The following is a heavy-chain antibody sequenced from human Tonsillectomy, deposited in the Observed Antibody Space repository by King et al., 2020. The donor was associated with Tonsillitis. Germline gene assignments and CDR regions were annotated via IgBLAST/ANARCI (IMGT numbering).Heavy chain of an antibody. CDR2: IWSDGSNE. D-gene: IGHD2-21*01. J-gene: IGHJ6*03. V-gene: IGHV3-33*08. Sequence: VQLVESGGGVVQPGRSLRLSCAASGFTFSSYGMHWVRQAPGKGLEWVAVIWSDGSNEYYADSVKGRFTISRDNSKNTLYLQMNSLRAEDTAVYYCARDTGVASYYMDVWGKGTTVTVSS. CDR3: ARDTGVASYYMDV. CDR1: GFTFSSYG.